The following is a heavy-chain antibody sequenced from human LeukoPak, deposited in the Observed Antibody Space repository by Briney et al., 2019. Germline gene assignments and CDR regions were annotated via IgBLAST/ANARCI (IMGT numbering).Heavy chain of an antibody. CDR2: INPNSGGT. CDR3: ARVSDSSGYTQELDY. J-gene: IGHJ4*02. Sequence: GASVKVSGKASGYTFTGYYMHWVRQAPGQGLEWMGRINPNSGGTNYAQKFQGRVTMTRDTSISTAYMELSRLRSDDTAVYYCARVSDSSGYTQELDYWGQGTLVTVSS. D-gene: IGHD3-22*01. CDR1: GYTFTGYY. V-gene: IGHV1-2*06.